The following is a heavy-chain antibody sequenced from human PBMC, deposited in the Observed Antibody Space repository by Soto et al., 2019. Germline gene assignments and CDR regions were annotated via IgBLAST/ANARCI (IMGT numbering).Heavy chain of an antibody. CDR1: GYTFTDYY. CDR3: ARGPYGDNAFDI. D-gene: IGHD4-17*01. CDR2: IAPHRDGT. J-gene: IGHJ3*02. Sequence: QVQVVQSGAEVKKPGASVKVSCKASGYTFTDYYMHWIRQAPGQGLEWMGWIAPHRDGTEFAQKFQGRITLTGDTSTSTAYMALTGLTSADTAVYFCARGPYGDNAFDIWGQGTVVTVSS. V-gene: IGHV1-2*02.